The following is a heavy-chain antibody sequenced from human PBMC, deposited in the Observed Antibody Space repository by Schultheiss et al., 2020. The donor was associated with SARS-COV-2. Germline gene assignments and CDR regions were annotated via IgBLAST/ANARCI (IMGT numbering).Heavy chain of an antibody. V-gene: IGHV3-74*01. CDR3: ARGVGAAAGTNWFDR. J-gene: IGHJ5*02. CDR2: IKSDGSST. Sequence: GGSLRLSCAASGFTFSSYWMHWVRQAPGKGLVWVSRIKSDGSSTSYADSVKGRFTISRDNAKNTLYLQMNSLRAEDTAVYYCARGVGAAAGTNWFDRWGQGSLVTVSS. D-gene: IGHD6-13*01. CDR1: GFTFSSYW.